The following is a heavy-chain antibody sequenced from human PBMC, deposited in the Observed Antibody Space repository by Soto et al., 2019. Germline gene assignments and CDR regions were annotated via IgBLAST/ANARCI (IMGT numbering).Heavy chain of an antibody. CDR1: GGSISSYY. CDR2: IYTSGST. CDR3: ARESAGSGKNNWFDP. D-gene: IGHD3-10*01. J-gene: IGHJ5*02. V-gene: IGHV4-4*07. Sequence: PSETLSLTCTVSGGSISSYYWSWIRQPAGKGLEWIGRIYTSGSTNYNPSLKSRVTMSVDTSKNQFSLMLTSVTAADTAVYYCARESAGSGKNNWFDPWGQGILVTVSS.